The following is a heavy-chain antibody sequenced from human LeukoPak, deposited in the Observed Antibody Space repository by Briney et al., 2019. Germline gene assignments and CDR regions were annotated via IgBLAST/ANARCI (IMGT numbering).Heavy chain of an antibody. CDR3: ARPDESSGYPHPFDY. D-gene: IGHD3-22*01. J-gene: IGHJ4*02. CDR2: IYYTGST. CDR1: GGSVSSSSYY. V-gene: IGHV4-39*01. Sequence: SETLSLTCTVSGGSVSSSSYYWGWIRQPPGKGLEWIGSIYYTGSTYYNPSLKSRVTISVDTSKNQFSLKLSSVTAADTAVYYCARPDESSGYPHPFDYWGQGTLVTVSS.